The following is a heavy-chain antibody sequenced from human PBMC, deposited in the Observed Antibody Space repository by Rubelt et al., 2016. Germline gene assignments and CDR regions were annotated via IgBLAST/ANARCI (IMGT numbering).Heavy chain of an antibody. CDR2: IYYSGST. V-gene: IGHV4-39*07. J-gene: IGHJ3*02. D-gene: IGHD6-19*01. CDR1: GGSISSSSYY. Sequence: QLQLQESGPGLVKPSETLSLTCTVSGGSISSSSYYWGWIRQPPGKGLEWIGSIYYSGSTYYNPSLKSRVTISVDTSKNQFSLKLSSVTAADTAVYYCARVGLDDAFDIWGQGTMVTVSS. CDR3: ARVGLDDAFDI.